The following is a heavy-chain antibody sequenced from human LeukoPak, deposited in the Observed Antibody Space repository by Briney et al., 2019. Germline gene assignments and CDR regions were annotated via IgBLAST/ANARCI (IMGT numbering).Heavy chain of an antibody. CDR3: ARVGLLRRAFDI. CDR1: GFTFSSYW. CDR2: INSDGSSA. Sequence: GGSLRLSCAASGFTFSSYWMHWVRQAPGKGLVWVSRINSDGSSASYADSVKGRFTISRDNAKNTLYLQMNSLRAEDTAVYYCARVGLLRRAFDIWGQGTMVTVSS. D-gene: IGHD2-21*01. J-gene: IGHJ3*02. V-gene: IGHV3-74*01.